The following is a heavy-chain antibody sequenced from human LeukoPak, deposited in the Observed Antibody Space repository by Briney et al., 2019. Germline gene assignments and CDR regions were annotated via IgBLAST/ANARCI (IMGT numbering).Heavy chain of an antibody. J-gene: IGHJ6*02. D-gene: IGHD6-13*01. CDR3: ASRNHYSSSPKSYYYYYGMDV. CDR2: ISYDGSNK. Sequence: GGSLRLSCAASGFTFSRYAMHWVRQAPGKGLEWVTIISYDGSNKYCADSVKGRFTISRDNSKNTLYLQMNSLRAEDTAVYYCASRNHYSSSPKSYYYYYGMDVWGQGTTVTVSS. V-gene: IGHV3-30-3*01. CDR1: GFTFSRYA.